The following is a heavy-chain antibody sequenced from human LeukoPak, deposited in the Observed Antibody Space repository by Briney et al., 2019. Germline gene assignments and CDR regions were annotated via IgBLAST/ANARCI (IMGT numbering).Heavy chain of an antibody. CDR1: GFTFSSYA. CDR2: ISGSGGST. Sequence: GGSLRLSCAASGFTFSSYAMSWVRQAPGEGLEWVSAISGSGGSTYYADSVKGRFTISRDNSKNTLYLQMNSLRAEDTAVYYCAKYYYDSSGYYYEGPVFDYWGQGTLVTVSS. V-gene: IGHV3-23*01. D-gene: IGHD3-22*01. CDR3: AKYYYDSSGYYYEGPVFDY. J-gene: IGHJ4*02.